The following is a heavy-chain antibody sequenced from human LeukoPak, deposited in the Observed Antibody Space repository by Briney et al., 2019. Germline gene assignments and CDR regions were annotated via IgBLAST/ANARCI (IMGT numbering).Heavy chain of an antibody. V-gene: IGHV3-30*18. Sequence: GRSLRLSCAASGFTFRSYGMHWVRQAPGKGLEWVAVISYDGSNKYYADSVKGRFTISRDNSKNTLSLQMNSLRAEDTAVYYCAKALYGGHDYWGQGTLVTVSS. CDR2: ISYDGSNK. CDR1: GFTFRSYG. J-gene: IGHJ4*02. CDR3: AKALYGGHDY. D-gene: IGHD4-23*01.